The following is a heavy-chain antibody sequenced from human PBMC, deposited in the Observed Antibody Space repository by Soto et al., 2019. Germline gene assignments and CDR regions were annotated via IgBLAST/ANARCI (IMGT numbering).Heavy chain of an antibody. V-gene: IGHV3-30*18. J-gene: IGHJ6*02. CDR2: ISNDGSDR. CDR3: AKATSPYYYFYGIDV. D-gene: IGHD2-2*01. Sequence: GGFLRLSCTASGFTFNFFGMHWVRQAPGKGLEWVAVISNDGSDRYYVDSAKGRFTISRDSSKQTVSLQMNSLRAEDTAVYFCAKATSPYYYFYGIDVWGQGTTVTVSS. CDR1: GFTFNFFG.